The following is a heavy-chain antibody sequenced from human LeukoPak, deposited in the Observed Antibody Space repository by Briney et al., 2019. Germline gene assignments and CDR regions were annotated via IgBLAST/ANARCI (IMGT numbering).Heavy chain of an antibody. J-gene: IGHJ4*02. CDR1: GGSISSSSYY. V-gene: IGHV4-39*01. D-gene: IGHD1-26*01. Sequence: PSETLSLTCTVSGGSISSSSYYWGWIRQPPGKGLEWIGSIYYSGSTYYNPSLKSRVTISVDTSKNQFSLKLSSVTAADTAVYYCARSREGSIDYWGQGILVTVSS. CDR2: IYYSGST. CDR3: ARSREGSIDY.